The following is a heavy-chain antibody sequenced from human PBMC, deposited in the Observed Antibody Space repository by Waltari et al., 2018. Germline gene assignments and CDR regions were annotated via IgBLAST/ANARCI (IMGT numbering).Heavy chain of an antibody. CDR3: SAIHSSPFDY. D-gene: IGHD6-13*01. CDR2: IFPVDSDT. Sequence: EVQLVQAGAEVKKPGESLKISCKGSGYSFTSDWIGWVRQMTGKGLEWMGIIFPVDSDTGYLPSFQGQVTISADKSISSAYLQWSTLKASDTAMYYCSAIHSSPFDYWGQGTLVTVSS. J-gene: IGHJ4*02. V-gene: IGHV5-51*01. CDR1: GYSFTSDW.